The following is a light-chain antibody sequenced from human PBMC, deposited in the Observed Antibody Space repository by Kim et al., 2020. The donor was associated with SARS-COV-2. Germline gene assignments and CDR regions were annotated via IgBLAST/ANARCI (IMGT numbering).Light chain of an antibody. Sequence: GDRVTITCQESPAARDSFIWYNQKPGEAPKVLIRDAASLEQGAPSRSSRGGYGTESSLTISSVQPEDIGTYYCQLYDAPTFTFRQGTRP. CDR2: DAA. J-gene: IGKJ5*01. V-gene: IGKV1-33*01. CDR3: QLYDAPTFT. CDR1: PAARDS.